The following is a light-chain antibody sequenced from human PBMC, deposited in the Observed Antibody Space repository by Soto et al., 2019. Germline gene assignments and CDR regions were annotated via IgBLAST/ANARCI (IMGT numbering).Light chain of an antibody. CDR1: SSDVGGYNY. J-gene: IGLJ1*01. Sequence: QSVLAQPASVSGSPGQSITISCTGTSSDVGGYNYVSWYQQHPGKAPKLMISEVSNRPSGVSNRFSGSKSGSTASLTISGLQAEDAADYYCSSFTSSITYVFGTGTKVTVL. CDR3: SSFTSSITYV. CDR2: EVS. V-gene: IGLV2-14*01.